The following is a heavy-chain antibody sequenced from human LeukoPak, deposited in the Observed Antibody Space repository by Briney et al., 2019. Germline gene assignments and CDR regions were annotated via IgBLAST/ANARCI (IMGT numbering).Heavy chain of an antibody. CDR3: AKQLGYCSDGSCYFPY. V-gene: IGHV3-23*01. CDR2: ISNNGGYT. Sequence: GGSLRLSCAASGFIFSSYAMSWVRQAPGKGLEWVSAISNNGGYTYYADSVQGRFTISRDNSKSTLCLQMNSLRAEDTAVYYCAKQLGYCSDGSCYFPYWGQGTLVTVSS. CDR1: GFIFSSYA. D-gene: IGHD2-15*01. J-gene: IGHJ4*02.